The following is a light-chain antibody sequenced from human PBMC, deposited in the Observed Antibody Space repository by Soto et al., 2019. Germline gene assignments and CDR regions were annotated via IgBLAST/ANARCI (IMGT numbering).Light chain of an antibody. CDR2: AAS. CDR1: QSISSY. Sequence: DIQVTQSPGSLSASVGDRVTLTCRASQSISSYLNWYQQKPGKAPKLLIYAASSLQSGVPSRFSGSGSGTDFTLTISSLQPEDFATYYCQQSYSTPTFGQGTRLEIK. J-gene: IGKJ5*01. CDR3: QQSYSTPT. V-gene: IGKV1-39*01.